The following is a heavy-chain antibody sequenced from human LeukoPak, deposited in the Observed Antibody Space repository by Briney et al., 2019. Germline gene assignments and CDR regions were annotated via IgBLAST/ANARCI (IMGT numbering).Heavy chain of an antibody. D-gene: IGHD3-10*01. CDR1: GGSISGSSYY. CDR3: ARHRSGGWASLVRGVIIPFFDY. V-gene: IGHV4-39*01. J-gene: IGHJ4*02. CDR2: IYYSGST. Sequence: PSETLSLTCTVSGGSISGSSYYWGWIRQPPGKGLEWIGSIYYSGSTYYNPSLKSRVTISVDTSKNQFSLKLSSVTAADTAVYYCARHRSGGWASLVRGVIIPFFDYWGQGTLVTVSS.